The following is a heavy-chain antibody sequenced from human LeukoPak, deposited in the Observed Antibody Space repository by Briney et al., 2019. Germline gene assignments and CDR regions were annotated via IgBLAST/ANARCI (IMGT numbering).Heavy chain of an antibody. CDR1: SGSISTSNYY. V-gene: IGHV4-39*07. J-gene: IGHJ5*02. CDR2: IFYSGST. Sequence: SETLSLTCTVSSGSISTSNYYWGWVRQPPGKALEWIGNIFYSGSTYYSPSLKSRVTMSADTSRNHVSLTLNSVTAADTAVYYCARDSGTTGEVKFDPWGQGTLVTVSS. D-gene: IGHD3-10*01. CDR3: ARDSGTTGEVKFDP.